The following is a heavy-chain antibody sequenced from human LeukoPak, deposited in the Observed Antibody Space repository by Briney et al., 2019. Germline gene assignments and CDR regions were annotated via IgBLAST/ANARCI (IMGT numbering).Heavy chain of an antibody. D-gene: IGHD3-10*01. CDR1: GFIFDDYA. CDR3: FVGQGINC. J-gene: IGHJ4*02. Sequence: GGSLRLSCAASGFIFDDYALHWVRKAPGKGLEWVSGISWNSGDIDYVDSVKGRFTISRGNAKDSLYLQMNSLRAEDTALYYCFVGQGINCWGQGTLVTVSP. CDR2: ISWNSGDI. V-gene: IGHV3-9*01.